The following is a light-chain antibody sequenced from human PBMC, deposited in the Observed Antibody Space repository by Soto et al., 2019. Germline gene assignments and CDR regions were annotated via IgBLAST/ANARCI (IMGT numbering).Light chain of an antibody. Sequence: DIVMTQSPDTLSVSPGQRVTLSCRASQSVSSNLAWYQQKPGQAPRLLIFAASTRATGIPARFSGSGSASEFTLTISSLQSEDFGIYYCQHYNNWPPLTVGGGTKVEIK. V-gene: IGKV3-15*01. CDR3: QHYNNWPPLT. J-gene: IGKJ4*01. CDR2: AAS. CDR1: QSVSSN.